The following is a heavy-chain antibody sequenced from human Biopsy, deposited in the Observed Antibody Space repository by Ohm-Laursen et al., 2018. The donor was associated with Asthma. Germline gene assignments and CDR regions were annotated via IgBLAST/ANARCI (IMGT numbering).Heavy chain of an antibody. V-gene: IGHV4-59*01. J-gene: IGHJ4*02. Sequence: TLSLTCTFSGGSINSDYWSWIRQPPGKGLEWIGLSSYSGFRKYNPSLKSRVTISVDTSKNQLSLNLKSVIAADTAVYYCARDQGDSKFDYWGQGILVTVSS. D-gene: IGHD3-16*01. CDR2: SSYSGFR. CDR1: GGSINSDY. CDR3: ARDQGDSKFDY.